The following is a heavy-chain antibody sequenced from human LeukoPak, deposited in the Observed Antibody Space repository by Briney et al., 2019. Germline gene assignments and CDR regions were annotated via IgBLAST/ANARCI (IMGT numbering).Heavy chain of an antibody. CDR1: GLSFTGYG. CDR3: ARASAGRDGTGYLAD. CDR2: VWYDGIYK. V-gene: IGHV3-33*01. J-gene: IGHJ4*02. Sequence: GGSLRLSCAASGLSFTGYGIHWVRQAPGKGLEWVAVVWYDGIYKYYADSVKGRFTISRDNPKNTVFLQVNSLRAEDTAVYYCARASAGRDGTGYLADWGQGTLVTVSS. D-gene: IGHD3-22*01.